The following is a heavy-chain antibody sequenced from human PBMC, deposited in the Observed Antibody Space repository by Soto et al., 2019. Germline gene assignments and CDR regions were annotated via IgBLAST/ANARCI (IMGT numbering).Heavy chain of an antibody. V-gene: IGHV4-34*01. J-gene: IGHJ5*02. D-gene: IGHD5-18*01. CDR1: GGSFSGYY. CDR2: INHSGST. CDR3: ARGSSGYSYGYSWFDP. Sequence: PSETLSLTCAVYGGSFSGYYWSWIRQPPGKGLEWIGEINHSGSTNYNPSLKSRVTISVDTSKNQFSLKLSSVTAADTAVYYCARGSSGYSYGYSWFDPWGQGTLVTVS.